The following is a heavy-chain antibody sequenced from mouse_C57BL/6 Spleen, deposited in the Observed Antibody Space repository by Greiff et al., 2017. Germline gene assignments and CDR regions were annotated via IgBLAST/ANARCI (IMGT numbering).Heavy chain of an antibody. Sequence: QVQLQQPGAELVRPGSSVKLSCKASGYTFTSYWMDWVKQRPGQGLEWIGNIYPSDSETHYNQKFKDKATLTVDKSSSTAYMQLSSLTSADYAVYCCEKRDSSGYDYWGQGTILTVSS. D-gene: IGHD3-2*02. CDR2: IYPSDSET. CDR3: EKRDSSGYDY. J-gene: IGHJ2*01. CDR1: GYTFTSYW. V-gene: IGHV1-61*01.